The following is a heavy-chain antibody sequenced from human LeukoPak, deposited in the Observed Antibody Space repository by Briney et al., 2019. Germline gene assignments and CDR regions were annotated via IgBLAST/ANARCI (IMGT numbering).Heavy chain of an antibody. V-gene: IGHV3-23*01. Sequence: GGSLRLSCAASGFTFSSYGVSWVRQAPGKGLEWVSVISASGGSTYYADSVKGRFTISRDKSKNTLYLQMNSLRAEDTAVYYCARGPYGSGSYNGMDVWGQGTTVTVSS. J-gene: IGHJ6*02. CDR3: ARGPYGSGSYNGMDV. D-gene: IGHD3-10*01. CDR1: GFTFSSYG. CDR2: ISASGGST.